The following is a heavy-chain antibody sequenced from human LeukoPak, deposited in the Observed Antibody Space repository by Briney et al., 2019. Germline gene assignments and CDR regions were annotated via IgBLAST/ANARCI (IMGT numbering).Heavy chain of an antibody. J-gene: IGHJ6*02. Sequence: GGSLRFSCAASGFTCSSYWMSWVRQAPGKGLKWVANIKQDGSEKYFGDSVKGRFTISRDNAKKSLYLQMNSLRAEDTAVYYCARDLNIVVVPAHGMDVWGQGTTVTVSS. CDR1: GFTCSSYW. D-gene: IGHD2-2*01. CDR2: IKQDGSEK. V-gene: IGHV3-7*01. CDR3: ARDLNIVVVPAHGMDV.